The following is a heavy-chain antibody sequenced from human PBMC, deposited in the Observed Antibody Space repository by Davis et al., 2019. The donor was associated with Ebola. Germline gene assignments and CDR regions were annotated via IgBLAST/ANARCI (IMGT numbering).Heavy chain of an antibody. V-gene: IGHV4-34*01. CDR3: ASGYYDSSGYTFDY. CDR1: GGSFSGYY. Sequence: MPSETLSLTCAVYGGSFSGYYWSWIRQPPGKGLEWIGEINRSGSTNYNPSLKSRVTISVDTSKNQFSLKLSSVTAADTAVYYCASGYYDSSGYTFDYWGQGTLVTVSS. CDR2: INRSGST. D-gene: IGHD3-22*01. J-gene: IGHJ4*02.